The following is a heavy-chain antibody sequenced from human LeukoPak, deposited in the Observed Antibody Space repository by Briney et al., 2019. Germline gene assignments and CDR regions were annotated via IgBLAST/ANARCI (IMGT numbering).Heavy chain of an antibody. CDR1: GGSISSSNW. CDR3: ARDGYCSGGSCYDYYYGMDV. Sequence: PPGTLSLTCAVSGGSISSSNWWSWVRQPPGKGLEWIGEIYHSGSTNYNPSLKSRVTISVDKSKNQFSLKLSSVTAADTAVYYCARDGYCSGGSCYDYYYGMDVWGQGTTVTVSS. V-gene: IGHV4-4*03. CDR2: IYHSGST. D-gene: IGHD2-15*01. J-gene: IGHJ6*02.